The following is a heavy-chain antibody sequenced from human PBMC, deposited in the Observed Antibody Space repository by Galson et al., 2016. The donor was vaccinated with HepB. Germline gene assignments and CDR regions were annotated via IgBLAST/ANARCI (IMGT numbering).Heavy chain of an antibody. V-gene: IGHV3-7*04. J-gene: IGHJ2*01. CDR2: IKKDGSEI. CDR3: TREFDL. Sequence: SLRLSCAASGFSLGNYWMNWARQAPGKGLEWLANIKKDGSEINYVDSVKGRFTISRDNAKNSLFLQMNTLGVEDTAVYYCTREFDLWGRGTQVTVSS. CDR1: GFSLGNYW.